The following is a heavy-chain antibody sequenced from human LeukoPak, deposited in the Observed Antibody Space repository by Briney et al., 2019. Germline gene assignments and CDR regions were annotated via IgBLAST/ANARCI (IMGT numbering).Heavy chain of an antibody. CDR1: GFTFSAYA. J-gene: IGHJ3*02. V-gene: IGHV3-30*01. CDR3: ARGPGPIAGAKNPFDI. CDR2: ISYDGSNK. Sequence: GGSLRLSCAASGFTFSAYAMHWVRQAPGKGLEWVAVISYDGSNKYYADSVKGRFTISGDKSKDTLYLQINSLRPGDTAVYYCARGPGPIAGAKNPFDIWGHGTMVTVSS. D-gene: IGHD1-26*01.